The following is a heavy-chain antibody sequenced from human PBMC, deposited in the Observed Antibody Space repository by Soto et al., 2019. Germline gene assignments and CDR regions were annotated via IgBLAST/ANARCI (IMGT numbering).Heavy chain of an antibody. CDR3: ARDPNYSDAFDI. Sequence: SETLSLTCTVSGGSISSYHWSWIRQPPGKGLEWIGNIYYSGSTNYNPSLKSRVTISVDTSKNQFSLKLSSVTAADTAVYYCARDPNYSDAFDIWGQGTMVTVSS. CDR2: IYYSGST. J-gene: IGHJ3*02. D-gene: IGHD3-10*01. CDR1: GGSISSYH. V-gene: IGHV4-59*01.